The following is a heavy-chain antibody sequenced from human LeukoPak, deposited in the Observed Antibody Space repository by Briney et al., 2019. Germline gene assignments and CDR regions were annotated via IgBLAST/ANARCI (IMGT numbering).Heavy chain of an antibody. CDR1: GFTFSSYS. Sequence: AGGSLRLSCAASGFTFSSYSMNWVRQAPGKGLEWVSSISSSSSYIYYADSVKGRFTISRDNSKNTLYLQMNSLRAEDTAVYYCARDRSGSYGMDVWGQGTTVTVSS. CDR3: ARDRSGSYGMDV. CDR2: ISSSSSYI. V-gene: IGHV3-21*01. J-gene: IGHJ6*02. D-gene: IGHD1-26*01.